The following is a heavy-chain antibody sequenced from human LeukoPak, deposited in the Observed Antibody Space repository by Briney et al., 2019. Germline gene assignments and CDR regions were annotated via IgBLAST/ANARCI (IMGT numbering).Heavy chain of an antibody. J-gene: IGHJ4*02. Sequence: DPSETLSLTCAVYGGSFSGYYWSWIRQPPGKGLEWIGEINHSGSTNYNPSLKSRVTISVDTSKNHFSLKLSSVTAADTAVYYCARGWYSSYFDYWGQGTPVTVSS. V-gene: IGHV4-34*01. CDR2: INHSGST. CDR3: ARGWYSSYFDY. CDR1: GGSFSGYY. D-gene: IGHD6-19*01.